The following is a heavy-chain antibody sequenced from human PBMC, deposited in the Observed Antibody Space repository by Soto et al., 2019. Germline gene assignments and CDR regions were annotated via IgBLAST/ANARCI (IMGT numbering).Heavy chain of an antibody. CDR2: IYYSGST. Sequence: SETLCLTCTVSGGSITSGDYYWSWIRQPPGKGLEWIGYIYYSGSTYYNPSLKSRVTISVDTSKNQFSLKLSSATAADTAVYYCASDGIAAAGTGKTFNYWGQGTLVTVSS. CDR3: ASDGIAAAGTGKTFNY. D-gene: IGHD6-13*01. CDR1: GGSITSGDYY. V-gene: IGHV4-30-4*01. J-gene: IGHJ4*02.